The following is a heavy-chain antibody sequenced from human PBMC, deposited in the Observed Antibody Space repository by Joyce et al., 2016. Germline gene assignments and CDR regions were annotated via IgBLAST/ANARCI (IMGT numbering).Heavy chain of an antibody. CDR2: IYSGGDT. D-gene: IGHD1/OR15-1a*01. J-gene: IGHJ4*02. V-gene: IGHV3-66*02. CDR1: AFTVSNNY. CDR3: KTRNF. Sequence: EVQLVESGGGLVQPGGSLRLSCAASAFTVSNNYMSWVRQAPGKGLECVSFIYSGGDTYYADSVKGRFTISRDSSKNTLYLQMNRLKSEDTAVYYCKTRNFWGQGTLVTVSS.